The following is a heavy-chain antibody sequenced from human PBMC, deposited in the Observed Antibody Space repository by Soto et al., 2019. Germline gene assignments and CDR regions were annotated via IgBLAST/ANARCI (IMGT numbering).Heavy chain of an antibody. CDR3: ARQPNYDFWSGYDYYYYGMDV. J-gene: IGHJ6*02. D-gene: IGHD3-3*01. V-gene: IGHV5-51*01. Sequence: EVQLVQSGAEVKKPGESLKISCKGSGYSFTSYWIGWVRQMPGKGLEWMGIIYPGDSDTRYSPSFQGQVTISADKSISTAYLQWSSLEASDTAMYYCARQPNYDFWSGYDYYYYGMDVWGQGTTVTVSS. CDR2: IYPGDSDT. CDR1: GYSFTSYW.